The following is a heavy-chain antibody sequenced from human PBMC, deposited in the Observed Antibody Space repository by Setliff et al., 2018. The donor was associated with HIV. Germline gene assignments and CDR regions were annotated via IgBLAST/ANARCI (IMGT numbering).Heavy chain of an antibody. Sequence: PSETLSLTCTVSGGSISSHYWTWIRQPPGKGLDWIGNIHYTGSTNYNPSLKSRVTISGDSSKKQFSLVLSSVTAADTAVYYCARVPSSGWYGGHHYMDVWGKGATVTVSS. D-gene: IGHD6-19*01. V-gene: IGHV4-59*11. CDR1: GGSISSHY. J-gene: IGHJ6*03. CDR3: ARVPSSGWYGGHHYMDV. CDR2: IHYTGST.